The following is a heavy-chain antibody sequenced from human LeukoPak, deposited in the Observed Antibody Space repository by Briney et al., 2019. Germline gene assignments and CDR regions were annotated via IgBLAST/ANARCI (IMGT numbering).Heavy chain of an antibody. J-gene: IGHJ6*02. CDR3: ARSYDSSGYHRGYYYYGMDV. CDR2: MNPNSGNT. D-gene: IGHD3-22*01. V-gene: IGHV1-8*01. CDR1: GYTFTSYD. Sequence: ASVKVSCKASGYTFTSYDINWVRQATGQGLEWMGWMNPNSGNTGYAQKFQGRVTMTRNTSISTAYMELSSLRSEDTAVYYCARSYDSSGYHRGYYYYGMDVWGQGTTVTVSS.